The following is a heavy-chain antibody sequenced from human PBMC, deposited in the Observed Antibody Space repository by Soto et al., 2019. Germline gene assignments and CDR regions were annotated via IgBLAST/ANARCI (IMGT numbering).Heavy chain of an antibody. CDR2: INQDGGVK. J-gene: IGHJ4*02. CDR1: GFTLSNYF. CDR3: AAGAGWEQGY. D-gene: IGHD1-26*01. Sequence: EVQLVESGGGLVQPGGSLRLSCSASGFTLSNYFMAWVRQAPGKGLEWVANINQDGGVKHYVDSVRGRFTTSRDNAKNSLHLEKNSLRGEDTAVYFLAAGAGWEQGYWGQGTLVTVAS. V-gene: IGHV3-7*05.